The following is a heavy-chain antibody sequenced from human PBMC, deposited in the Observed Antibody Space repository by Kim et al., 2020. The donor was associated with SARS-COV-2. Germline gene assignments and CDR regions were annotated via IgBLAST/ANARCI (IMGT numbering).Heavy chain of an antibody. CDR2: IRSKAYGGTT. V-gene: IGHV3-49*04. CDR3: TRGDY. J-gene: IGHJ4*02. CDR1: GFTFGDYA. Sequence: GGSLRLSCTTSGFTFGDYAMSWVRQAPGKGLEWVGFIRSKAYGGTTQYAASVKGRFTISRDDSKSIAYLQMNSLKTEDTAVYYCTRGDYWGQGTLVTVSS.